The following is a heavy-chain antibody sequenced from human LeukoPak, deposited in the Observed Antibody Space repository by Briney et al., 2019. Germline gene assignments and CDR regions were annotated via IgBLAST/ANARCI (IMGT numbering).Heavy chain of an antibody. CDR3: ARGREYQLLSLTQVAAAFDY. V-gene: IGHV3-33*01. CDR1: GFTFSSYG. Sequence: GGSLRLSCAASGFTFSSYGMHWVRQAPGKGLEWVAVIWYDGSNKYYADSVKGRFTISRDNSKNTLYLQMNSLRAEDTAVYYCARGREYQLLSLTQVAAAFDYWGQGTLVTVSS. D-gene: IGHD2-2*01. J-gene: IGHJ4*02. CDR2: IWYDGSNK.